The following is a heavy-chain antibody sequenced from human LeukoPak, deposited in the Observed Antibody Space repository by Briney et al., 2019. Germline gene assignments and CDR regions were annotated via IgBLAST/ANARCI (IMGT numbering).Heavy chain of an antibody. D-gene: IGHD3-10*01. J-gene: IGHJ4*02. CDR2: IKPNSGGT. V-gene: IGHV1-2*02. Sequence: ASVKVSCKATVYTFTGYYMHWERQAPGQGLEWMGWIKPNSGGTNYAQKSQGRVTMTRDTSISTAYMELSRLRSDDTAVYYCARGWSYYGSGSYYIDPHFDYWGQGTLVTVSS. CDR3: ARGWSYYGSGSYYIDPHFDY. CDR1: VYTFTGYY.